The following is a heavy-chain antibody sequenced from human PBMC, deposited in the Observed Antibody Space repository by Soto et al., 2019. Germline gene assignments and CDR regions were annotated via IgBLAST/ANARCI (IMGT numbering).Heavy chain of an antibody. V-gene: IGHV4-39*07. CDR3: ARGIAAAGTGWFDP. J-gene: IGHJ5*02. D-gene: IGHD6-13*01. CDR2: IHYSGST. CDR1: GGSISSSGYY. Sequence: PSETLSLTCTVSGGSISSSGYYWGWLRQPPGKGLEWIGYIHYSGSTNYNPSLKSRVTISVDTSKNQFSLKLSSVTAADTAVYYCARGIAAAGTGWFDPWGQGTLVTVSS.